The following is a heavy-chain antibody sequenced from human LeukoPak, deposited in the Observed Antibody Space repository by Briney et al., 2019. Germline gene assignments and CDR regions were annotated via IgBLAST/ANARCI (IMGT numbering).Heavy chain of an antibody. D-gene: IGHD1-7*01. Sequence: ASVKVSFKASGGTFSSYAISWVRQAPGPGLEWMGRIIPIFGTAIYAQKFQGRVTITTDESTSTAYMEVSSLRSEDTAVYYCARDLVMSGTTGDLGYWGQGTLVTVSS. CDR3: ARDLVMSGTTGDLGY. CDR2: IIPIFGTA. V-gene: IGHV1-69*05. CDR1: GGTFSSYA. J-gene: IGHJ4*02.